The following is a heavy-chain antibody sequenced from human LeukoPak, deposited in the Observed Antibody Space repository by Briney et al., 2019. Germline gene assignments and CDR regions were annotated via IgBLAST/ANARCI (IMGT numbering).Heavy chain of an antibody. Sequence: ASVKVSCKASGYTFTSYAMHWVRQAPGQRLEWMGWINAGNGNTKYSQKFQGRVTITRDTSASTAYMELSSLRSEDTAVYYCARGAYDILTGYPDDYWGQGTLVTVSS. CDR3: ARGAYDILTGYPDDY. J-gene: IGHJ4*02. CDR1: GYTFTSYA. D-gene: IGHD3-9*01. CDR2: INAGNGNT. V-gene: IGHV1-3*01.